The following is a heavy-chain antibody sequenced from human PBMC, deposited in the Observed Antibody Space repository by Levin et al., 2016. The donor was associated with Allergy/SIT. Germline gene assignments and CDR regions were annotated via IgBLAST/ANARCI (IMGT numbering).Heavy chain of an antibody. D-gene: IGHD4-17*01. CDR2: IYYSEST. V-gene: IGHV4-39*01. Sequence: SETLSLTCTVSGGSISSSSYYWGWIRQPPGKGPEWIGRIYYSESTYYNSSLKSRVTISIDTSKNQFFLKLSSVTAADTAVYYCARQRRVRPDYGDYEGGWFDPWGQGTLVTVSS. J-gene: IGHJ5*02. CDR1: GGSISSSSYY. CDR3: ARQRRVRPDYGDYEGGWFDP.